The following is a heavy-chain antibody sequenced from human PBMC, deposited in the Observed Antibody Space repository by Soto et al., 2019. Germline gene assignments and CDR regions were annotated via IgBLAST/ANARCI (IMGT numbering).Heavy chain of an antibody. J-gene: IGHJ6*02. Sequence: KVSCKASGYTFTSYGISWVRQAPGQGLEWMGWISAYNGNTNYAQKLQGRVTMTTDTSTSTAYMELRSLRSDDTAVYYCARVLWFGLQYYYGMDVWGQGTTVTVSS. D-gene: IGHD3-10*01. CDR3: ARVLWFGLQYYYGMDV. CDR1: GYTFTSYG. CDR2: ISAYNGNT. V-gene: IGHV1-18*04.